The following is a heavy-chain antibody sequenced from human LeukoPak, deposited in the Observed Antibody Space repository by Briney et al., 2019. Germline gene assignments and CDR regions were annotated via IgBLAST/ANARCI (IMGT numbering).Heavy chain of an antibody. CDR1: GFTFSSYG. J-gene: IGHJ4*02. Sequence: PGGSLRLSCAASGFTFSSYGMHWVRQAPGKGLEWVAVISYDGSNKYYADSVKGRFTISRDTSKNTLYLQMNSLRAEDTAVYYCAKEWYQAYFHYWGQGTLVTVSS. CDR3: AKEWYQAYFHY. CDR2: ISYDGSNK. D-gene: IGHD1-14*01. V-gene: IGHV3-30*18.